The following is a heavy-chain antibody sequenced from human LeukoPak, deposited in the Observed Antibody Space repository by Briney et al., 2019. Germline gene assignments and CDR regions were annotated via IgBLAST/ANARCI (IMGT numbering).Heavy chain of an antibody. D-gene: IGHD6-19*01. Sequence: PGGSLRLSCVASGFTVSSNYMSWVRQAPGKGLEWVSVIYSGGSTYYADSVKGRFTISRDNSKNTLYLQMNSLRAEDTAVYYCARYSSGWSEGYYFDYWGQGTLVTVSS. CDR2: IYSGGST. CDR3: ARYSSGWSEGYYFDY. J-gene: IGHJ4*02. CDR1: GFTVSSNY. V-gene: IGHV3-53*01.